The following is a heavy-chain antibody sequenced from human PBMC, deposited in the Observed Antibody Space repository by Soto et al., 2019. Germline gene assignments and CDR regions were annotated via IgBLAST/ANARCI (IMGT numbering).Heavy chain of an antibody. CDR2: ISSSSSYI. CDR3: ARDNRITGTTDDY. V-gene: IGHV3-21*01. CDR1: GFTFSSYS. Sequence: PGGSLRLSCAASGFTFSSYSMNWVRQAPGKGLEWVSSISSSSSYIYYADSVKGRFTISRDNAKNSLYLQMNSLRAEDTAVYYCARDNRITGTTDDYWGQGTLVTVSS. D-gene: IGHD1-7*01. J-gene: IGHJ4*02.